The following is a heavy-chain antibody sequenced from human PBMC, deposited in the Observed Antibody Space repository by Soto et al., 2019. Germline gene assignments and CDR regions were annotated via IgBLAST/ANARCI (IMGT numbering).Heavy chain of an antibody. CDR2: ISGSGGST. D-gene: IGHD2-15*01. J-gene: IGHJ1*01. V-gene: IGHV3-23*01. CDR3: AKLIVVVVAATPAEYFQN. Sequence: PGGSLRLSCAASGFTFSSYAMSWVRQAPGKGLEWVSAISGSGGSTYYADSVKGRFTISRDNSKNTLYLQMNSLRAEDTAVYYCAKLIVVVVAATPAEYFQNWGQGTLVTVSS. CDR1: GFTFSSYA.